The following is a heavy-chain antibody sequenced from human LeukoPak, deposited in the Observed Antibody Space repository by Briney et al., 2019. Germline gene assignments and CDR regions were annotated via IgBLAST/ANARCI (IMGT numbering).Heavy chain of an antibody. D-gene: IGHD3-22*01. J-gene: IGHJ4*02. Sequence: PGGSLRLSCAVSGITLSNYGMTWVRQAPGKGLEWVAGISDSGGSTNYADSVKGRFTTSRDNAKNTLYLQMNSLRAEDTAVYFCAKRGVVIRVILVGFHKEAYYFDSWGQGVLVTVSS. CDR1: GITLSNYG. CDR2: ISDSGGST. CDR3: AKRGVVIRVILVGFHKEAYYFDS. V-gene: IGHV3-23*01.